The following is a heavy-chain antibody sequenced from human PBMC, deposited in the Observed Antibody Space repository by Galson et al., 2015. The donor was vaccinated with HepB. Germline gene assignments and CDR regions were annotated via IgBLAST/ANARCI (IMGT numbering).Heavy chain of an antibody. Sequence: SLRLSCAASGFTFSGSAIHWVRQASGKGPEWIGQIRSKATNYAAFYVGSLKGRFTTSRDDSKNMAYLHMRSLKTDDTAVYHCVRSGDFSGYSSRWGQGTLVTVSS. V-gene: IGHV3-73*01. CDR3: VRSGDFSGYSSR. CDR2: IRSKATNYAA. D-gene: IGHD6-13*01. J-gene: IGHJ4*02. CDR1: GFTFSGSA.